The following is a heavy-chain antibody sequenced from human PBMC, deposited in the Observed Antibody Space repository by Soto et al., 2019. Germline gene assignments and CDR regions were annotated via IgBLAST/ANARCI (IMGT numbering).Heavy chain of an antibody. D-gene: IGHD6-25*01. CDR2: MYYSGTT. CDR1: GGSISSSSYY. Sequence: PSETLSLTCTVSGGSISSSSYYWGWIRQPPGKGLEWIGSMYYSGTTYYNPSLKGRVTISVDTSKNQFTLKLISVTAADTAVYYCAVVDSTGNWFDPWGEGALVTVSS. CDR3: AVVDSTGNWFDP. J-gene: IGHJ5*02. V-gene: IGHV4-39*01.